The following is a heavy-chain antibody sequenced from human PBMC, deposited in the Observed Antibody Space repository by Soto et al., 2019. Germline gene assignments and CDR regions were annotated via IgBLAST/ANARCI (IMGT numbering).Heavy chain of an antibody. CDR2: FRTGADDGTT. Sequence: PGGSLRLSCAASGFTFSSYSMSWVRQAPGKGLEWVSGFRTGADDGTTYYADSVKGRFTISRDISKNTLFLQMNSLRAEDTAIYYCAKKVNSGPGSQYFDYWGQGTLVTAPQ. CDR3: AKKVNSGPGSQYFDY. D-gene: IGHD3-10*01. V-gene: IGHV3-23*01. CDR1: GFTFSSYS. J-gene: IGHJ4*02.